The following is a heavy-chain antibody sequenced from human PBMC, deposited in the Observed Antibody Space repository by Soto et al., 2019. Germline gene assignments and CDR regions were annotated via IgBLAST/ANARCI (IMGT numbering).Heavy chain of an antibody. D-gene: IGHD1-1*01. J-gene: IGHJ6*02. V-gene: IGHV3-30-3*01. CDR2: ISYEGSNT. CDR1: GFTFDTYG. CDR3: ARVTPGNNLYYFSGLDV. Sequence: QVHLVESGGGVAQPGRSLRLSCVASGFTFDTYGIHWVRQAPGKGLQWVALISYEGSNTYYSDSVRGRFTISIDNFKNALYLQINALRPDDTGVYYCARVTPGNNLYYFSGLDVWGRGTSVTVSS.